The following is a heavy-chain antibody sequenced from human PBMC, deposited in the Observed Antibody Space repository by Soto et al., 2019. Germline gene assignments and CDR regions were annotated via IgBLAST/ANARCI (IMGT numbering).Heavy chain of an antibody. Sequence: GGSLRLSCAASGFTFSSYAMSWVRQAPGKGLEWVSAISGSGGSTYYADSVKGRFTISRDNSKNTLYLQMNSLRAEDTAVYYCALRDCSGGSCYQETYYYYGMDVWGQGTTVTVSS. CDR1: GFTFSSYA. CDR3: ALRDCSGGSCYQETYYYYGMDV. CDR2: ISGSGGST. J-gene: IGHJ6*02. V-gene: IGHV3-23*01. D-gene: IGHD2-15*01.